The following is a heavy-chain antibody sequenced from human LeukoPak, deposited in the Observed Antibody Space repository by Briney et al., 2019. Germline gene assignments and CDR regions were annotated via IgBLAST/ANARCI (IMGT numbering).Heavy chain of an antibody. V-gene: IGHV4-39*07. CDR2: IYYSGST. CDR3: ARENRRITMIVVATNANFDY. CDR1: GGSISSSSCY. Sequence: PSETLSLTCTVSGGSISSSSCYWGWIRQPPGKGLEWIGSIYYSGSTYYNPSLKSRVTISVDTSKNQFSLKLSSVTAADTAVYYCARENRRITMIVVATNANFDYWGQGTLVTVSS. D-gene: IGHD3-22*01. J-gene: IGHJ4*02.